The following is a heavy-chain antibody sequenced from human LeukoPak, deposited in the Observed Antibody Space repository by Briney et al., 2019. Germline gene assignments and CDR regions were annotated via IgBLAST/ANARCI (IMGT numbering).Heavy chain of an antibody. Sequence: GGSLRLSCAASGFTFSSYGMHWVRQAPGKGLEWVAVIWYDGSNKYSADSVKGRFTISRDNSKNTLYLQMNSLRAEDTAVYYCAKLAEYAYSSGWFDYWGQGTLVTVSS. CDR3: AKLAEYAYSSGWFDY. CDR2: IWYDGSNK. J-gene: IGHJ4*02. D-gene: IGHD6-19*01. CDR1: GFTFSSYG. V-gene: IGHV3-30*02.